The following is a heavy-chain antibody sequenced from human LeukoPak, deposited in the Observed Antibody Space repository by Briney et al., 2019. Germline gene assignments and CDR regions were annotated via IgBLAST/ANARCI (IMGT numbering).Heavy chain of an antibody. CDR1: GFTFSSYW. CDR2: INSDGSST. CDR3: ARASSGWYTDSNFDY. J-gene: IGHJ4*02. V-gene: IGHV3-74*01. D-gene: IGHD6-19*01. Sequence: PGGSLRLSCAASGFTFSSYWMHWVRQAPGKGLVWVSRINSDGSSTRYADSVKGRFTISRDNAKNTLYLQMNSLRAEDTAVYYCARASSGWYTDSNFDYWGQGTLVTVSS.